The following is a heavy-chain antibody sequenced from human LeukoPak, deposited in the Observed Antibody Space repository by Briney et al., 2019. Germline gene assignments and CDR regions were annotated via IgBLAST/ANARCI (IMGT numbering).Heavy chain of an antibody. CDR1: GGSISSSSYY. Sequence: SETLSLTCTVSGGSISSSSYYWGWLRQPPGKGLEWIGSIYYSGSTYYNPSLKGRVTISVDTSKNQFSLKLSSVTAADTAVYYCASLVVITSGAFDIWGQGTMVTVSS. V-gene: IGHV4-39*01. J-gene: IGHJ3*02. CDR2: IYYSGST. CDR3: ASLVVITSGAFDI. D-gene: IGHD3-22*01.